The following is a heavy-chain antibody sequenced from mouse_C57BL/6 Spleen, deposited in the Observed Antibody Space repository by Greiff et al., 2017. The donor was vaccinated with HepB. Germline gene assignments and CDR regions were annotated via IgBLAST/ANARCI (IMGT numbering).Heavy chain of an antibody. CDR3: ARSGYDGYYGEDAMDY. CDR2: IYPRDGST. CDR1: GYTFTSYD. Sequence: QVQLKESGPELVKPGASVKLSCKASGYTFTSYDINWVKQRPGQGLEWIGWIYPRDGSTKYNEKFKGKATLTVDTSSSTAYMELHSLTSEDSAVYFCARSGYDGYYGEDAMDYWGQGTSVTVSS. V-gene: IGHV1-85*01. D-gene: IGHD2-3*01. J-gene: IGHJ4*01.